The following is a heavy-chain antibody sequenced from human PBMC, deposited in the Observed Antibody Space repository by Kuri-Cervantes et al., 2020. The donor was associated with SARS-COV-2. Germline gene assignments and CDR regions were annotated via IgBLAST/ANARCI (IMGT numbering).Heavy chain of an antibody. CDR2: INPNSGGT. Sequence: ASVKVSCKASGYTFTSYGISWVRQAPGQGLEWMGWINPNSGGTNYAQKFQGRVTMTRDTSISTAYMELSRLRSDDTAVYYCARDSAGLYSSSSWNWFDPWGQGTLVTVSS. J-gene: IGHJ5*02. CDR1: GYTFTSYG. D-gene: IGHD6-6*01. V-gene: IGHV1-2*02. CDR3: ARDSAGLYSSSSWNWFDP.